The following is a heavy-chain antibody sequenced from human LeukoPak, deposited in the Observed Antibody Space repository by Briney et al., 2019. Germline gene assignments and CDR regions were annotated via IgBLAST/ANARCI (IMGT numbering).Heavy chain of an antibody. CDR3: ARDSTEYYYYYYYMDV. J-gene: IGHJ6*03. CDR1: GFTFNSYW. D-gene: IGHD1-14*01. V-gene: IGHV3-7*01. Sequence: SGGSLRLSCAASGFTFNSYWMSWVRQAPGKGLEWVANIKQDGSEKYYVDSVKGRFTISRDNAKNSLYLQMNSLRAEDTAVYYCARDSTEYYYYYYYMDVWGKGTTVTVSS. CDR2: IKQDGSEK.